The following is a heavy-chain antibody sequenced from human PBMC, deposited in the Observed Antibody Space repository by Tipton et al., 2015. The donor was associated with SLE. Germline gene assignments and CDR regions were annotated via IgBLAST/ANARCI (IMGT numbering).Heavy chain of an antibody. D-gene: IGHD6-13*01. J-gene: IGHJ6*04. CDR3: AREWYSSSPGPSSMDF. V-gene: IGHV3-7*01. CDR1: GFTFRNFW. Sequence: GSLRLSCAASGFTFRNFWMNWVRQAPGKGLEWVAKINQDGSEKYHVDSVKGRFTISRDNAKNSLYLQMNSLRAEDTAMYYCAREWYSSSPGPSSMDFWGKGTTVTVSS. CDR2: INQDGSEK.